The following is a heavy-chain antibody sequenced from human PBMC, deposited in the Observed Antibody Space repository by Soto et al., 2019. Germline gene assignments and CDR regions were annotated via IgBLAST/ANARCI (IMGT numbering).Heavy chain of an antibody. CDR2: IWYDGSNK. D-gene: IGHD6-13*01. CDR1: GFTFSSYG. CDR3: ARYIATAALDY. J-gene: IGHJ4*02. Sequence: PRGSLRLSCAASGFTFSSYGIHWVRQAPGKGLEWVAVIWYDGSNKYYADSVKGRFTISRDNSKNTLYLQMNSLRAEDTAVYYCARYIATAALDYWGQGTQVTVSS. V-gene: IGHV3-33*01.